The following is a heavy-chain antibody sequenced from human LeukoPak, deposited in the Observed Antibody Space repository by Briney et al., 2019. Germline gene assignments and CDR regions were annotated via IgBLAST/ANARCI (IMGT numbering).Heavy chain of an antibody. Sequence: ASVKLSCKASGGTFSSYAISWVRQAPGQGLEWMGGVITIFGTANYAQKFQGRVTITADESTSKDYMELSSLRSEDTAVYYCARDSGNKDIVVVPAATRGYYGMDVWGQGTTVTVSS. J-gene: IGHJ6*02. V-gene: IGHV1-69*13. CDR3: ARDSGNKDIVVVPAATRGYYGMDV. CDR1: GGTFSSYA. CDR2: VITIFGTA. D-gene: IGHD2-2*01.